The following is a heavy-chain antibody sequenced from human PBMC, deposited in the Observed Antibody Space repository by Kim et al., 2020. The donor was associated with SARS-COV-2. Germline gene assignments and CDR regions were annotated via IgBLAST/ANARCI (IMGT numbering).Heavy chain of an antibody. Sequence: SETLSLTCTVSGGSISSSSYYWGWIRQPPGKGLEWIGSIYYSGSTYYNPSLKSRVTISVDTSKNQFSLKLSSVTAADTAVYYCARVIPCCSSTSCYAWWFDTWGQGTLVAVSS. V-gene: IGHV4-39*07. J-gene: IGHJ5*02. D-gene: IGHD2-2*01. CDR2: IYYSGST. CDR1: GGSISSSSYY. CDR3: ARVIPCCSSTSCYAWWFDT.